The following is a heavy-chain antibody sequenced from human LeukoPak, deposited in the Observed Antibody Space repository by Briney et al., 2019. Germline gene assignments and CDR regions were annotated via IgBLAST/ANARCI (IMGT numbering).Heavy chain of an antibody. Sequence: SGGSLRLSCAASGVTSSTYGIHWVRQAPGKGLEWLAVVWYDGSNKYYADSVRGRFTLPRDNSNNTLYLQMNSLRAEDTAVYYCARDRDSYNTGGFDYWGQGTLLTVSS. D-gene: IGHD1-1*01. CDR2: VWYDGSNK. V-gene: IGHV3-33*01. J-gene: IGHJ4*02. CDR3: ARDRDSYNTGGFDY. CDR1: GVTSSTYG.